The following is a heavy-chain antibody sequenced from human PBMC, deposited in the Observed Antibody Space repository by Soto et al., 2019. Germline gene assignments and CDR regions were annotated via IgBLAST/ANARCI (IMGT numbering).Heavy chain of an antibody. J-gene: IGHJ4*02. Sequence: GGSLRLSCAASGFTFSSYGMHWVRQAPGKGLEWVALIWYDGRKEDYADSVKGRFTISRDNSKNTLYLQMNSLRAEDTAVYYCARDRWIVSTITSFDYWGQGTPVTVSS. CDR1: GFTFSSYG. V-gene: IGHV3-33*08. CDR3: ARDRWIVSTITSFDY. CDR2: IWYDGRKE. D-gene: IGHD5-12*01.